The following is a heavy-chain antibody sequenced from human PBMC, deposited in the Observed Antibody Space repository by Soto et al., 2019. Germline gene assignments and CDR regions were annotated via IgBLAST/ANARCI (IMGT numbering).Heavy chain of an antibody. CDR2: ISYDGSNK. Sequence: GGSLRLSCAASGFTFSSYAMHWVRQAPGKGLEWVAVISYDGSNKYYADSVKGRFTISRDNSKNTLYLQMNSLRAEDTAVYYCASGTCSGGSCYSVRGFDPWGQGTLVTVSS. J-gene: IGHJ5*02. V-gene: IGHV3-30-3*01. CDR3: ASGTCSGGSCYSVRGFDP. CDR1: GFTFSSYA. D-gene: IGHD2-15*01.